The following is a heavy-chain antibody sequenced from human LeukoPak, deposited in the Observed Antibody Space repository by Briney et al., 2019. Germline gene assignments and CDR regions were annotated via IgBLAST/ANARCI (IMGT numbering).Heavy chain of an antibody. CDR1: GYTLTELS. CDR3: ATGDGSGPSSLYY. CDR2: FDPEDGET. J-gene: IGHJ4*02. Sequence: ASVKVSCKVSGYTLTELSMHWVRQAPGKGLEWMGSFDPEDGETIYAQKFQGRVTMTEDTSTDTAYMELSSLRSEDTAVYYCATGDGSGPSSLYYWGQGTLVTVSS. D-gene: IGHD3-3*01. V-gene: IGHV1-24*01.